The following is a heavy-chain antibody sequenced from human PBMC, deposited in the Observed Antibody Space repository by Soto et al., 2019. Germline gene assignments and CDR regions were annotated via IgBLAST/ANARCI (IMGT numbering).Heavy chain of an antibody. Sequence: GGSLRLSCAASGFTFSSYWMSWVRQAPGKGLEWVANIKQDGSEKYYVDSVKGRFTISRDNAKNSLYLQMNSLRPEDTAVYYCASIAVAEYFDYWGQGTLVTVSS. J-gene: IGHJ4*02. D-gene: IGHD6-19*01. CDR3: ASIAVAEYFDY. CDR2: IKQDGSEK. CDR1: GFTFSSYW. V-gene: IGHV3-7*03.